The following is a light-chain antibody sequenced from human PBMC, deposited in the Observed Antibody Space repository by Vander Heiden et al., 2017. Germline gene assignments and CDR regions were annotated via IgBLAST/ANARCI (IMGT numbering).Light chain of an antibody. V-gene: IGLV2-14*03. CDR1: SSDVGDYNY. CDR2: DVS. Sequence: QSALTQPASVSGSPGQSITISCTGTSSDVGDYNYGSWYQQHPGKAPKLIIYDVSNRPSGVSNRFSGSKSGNTASLSISGLQAEDEADYYCSSYTSSSTLVFGGGTKLTVL. J-gene: IGLJ3*02. CDR3: SSYTSSSTLV.